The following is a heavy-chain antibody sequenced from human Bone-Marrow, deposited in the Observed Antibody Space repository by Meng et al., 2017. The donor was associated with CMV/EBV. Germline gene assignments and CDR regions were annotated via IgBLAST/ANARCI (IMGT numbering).Heavy chain of an antibody. V-gene: IGHV4-34*01. J-gene: IGHJ4*02. CDR3: ARWGGFLEWLLFDY. D-gene: IGHD3-3*01. CDR1: GGSFSGYY. Sequence: GSLRLSCAVYGGSFSGYYWSWIRQPPGKGLEWIGEINHSGSTNYNPSLKSRVTISADTSKNQFSLKLSSVTAADTAVYYCARWGGFLEWLLFDYWGQGTLVTVSS. CDR2: INHSGST.